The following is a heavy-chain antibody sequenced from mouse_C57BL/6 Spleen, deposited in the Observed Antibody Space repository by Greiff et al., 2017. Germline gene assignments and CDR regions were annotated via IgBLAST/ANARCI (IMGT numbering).Heavy chain of an antibody. CDR1: GYTFTSYW. D-gene: IGHD1-1*01. Sequence: QVQLKQPGAELVMPGASVKLSCKASGYTFTSYWMHWVKQRPGQGLAWIGEIDPSDSYTNYNQKFKGKSTLTVDKSSSTAYMQLSSLTSEDSAVYYCARGTTVVAPSDALDDWGQGTSVTVSS. V-gene: IGHV1-69*01. CDR2: IDPSDSYT. CDR3: ARGTTVVAPSDALDD. J-gene: IGHJ4*01.